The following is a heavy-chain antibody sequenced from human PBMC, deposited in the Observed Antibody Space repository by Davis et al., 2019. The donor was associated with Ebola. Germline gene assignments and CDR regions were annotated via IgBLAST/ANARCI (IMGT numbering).Heavy chain of an antibody. V-gene: IGHV1-46*03. CDR3: ARELIVIMAAAGTGAGDYYYYGMGV. CDR2: INPSGGST. Sequence: AASVKVSCKASGYTFTSYYMHWVRQAPGQGLEWMGIINPSGGSTSYAQKFQGRVTMTTDTSTSTVYMELSSLRSEDTAVYYCARELIVIMAAAGTGAGDYYYYGMGVWGQGTTVTVSS. D-gene: IGHD6-13*01. J-gene: IGHJ6*02. CDR1: GYTFTSYY.